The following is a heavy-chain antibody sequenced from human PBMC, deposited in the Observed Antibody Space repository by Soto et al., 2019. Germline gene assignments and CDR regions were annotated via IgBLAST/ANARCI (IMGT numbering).Heavy chain of an antibody. V-gene: IGHV5-51*01. D-gene: IGHD6-13*01. CDR3: ATSEAPSSSWSYYYYGMDV. J-gene: IGHJ6*02. CDR1: GYSFTSYW. Sequence: GESLKISCRGSGYSFTSYWIGWVRQMPGKGLEWMGIIYPGDSDTRYSPSFQGQVTISADKSISTAYLQWSSLKASDTAMYYCATSEAPSSSWSYYYYGMDVWGQGTTVTVSS. CDR2: IYPGDSDT.